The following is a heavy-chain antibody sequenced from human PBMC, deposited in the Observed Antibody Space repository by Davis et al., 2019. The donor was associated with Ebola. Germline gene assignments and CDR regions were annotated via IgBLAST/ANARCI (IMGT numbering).Heavy chain of an antibody. V-gene: IGHV3-23*01. CDR1: VITFSSYA. Sequence: GGSLRLSCADSVITFSSYAMTWVRQAPGKGLEWVSAISGSGGNTYYADSVKGRFTVSRDNAKNSLSLQMNSLRAEDTAVYYCAGGESGWDASDIWGRGTMVTVSS. CDR2: ISGSGGNT. CDR3: AGGESGWDASDI. J-gene: IGHJ3*02. D-gene: IGHD6-19*01.